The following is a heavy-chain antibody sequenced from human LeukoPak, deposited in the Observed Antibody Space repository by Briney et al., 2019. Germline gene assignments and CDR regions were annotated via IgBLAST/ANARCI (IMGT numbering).Heavy chain of an antibody. J-gene: IGHJ4*02. V-gene: IGHV3-49*04. CDR2: IRSKAYGGTT. CDR1: GFTFGDYA. Sequence: GGSLRLSCTASGFTFGDYAMSWVRQAPGKGLEWVGFIRSKAYGGTTEYAASVKGRFTISRDDSKSIAYLQMNSLKTEDTAVYYCTRWLRGGSGELDYWGQGTLVTVSS. D-gene: IGHD2-15*01. CDR3: TRWLRGGSGELDY.